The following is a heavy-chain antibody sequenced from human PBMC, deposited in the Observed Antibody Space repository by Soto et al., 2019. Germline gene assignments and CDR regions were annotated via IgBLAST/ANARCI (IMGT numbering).Heavy chain of an antibody. CDR3: AKGSSITIFGVVGGGAFDI. Sequence: EVQLLESGGGLVQPGGSLRLSCAASGFTFSSYAMSWVRQAPGKGLEWVSAISGSGGSTYYADSVKGRFTISRDNSKNTLDLQMNSLRAEDTAVYYCAKGSSITIFGVVGGGAFDIWGQGTMVTVSS. CDR1: GFTFSSYA. V-gene: IGHV3-23*01. J-gene: IGHJ3*02. CDR2: ISGSGGST. D-gene: IGHD3-3*01.